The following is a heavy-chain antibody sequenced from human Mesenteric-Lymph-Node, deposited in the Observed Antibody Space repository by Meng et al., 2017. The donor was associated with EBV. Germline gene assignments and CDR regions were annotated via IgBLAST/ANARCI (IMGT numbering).Heavy chain of an antibody. V-gene: IGHV4-34*12. D-gene: IGHD3-16*01. CDR1: GDSFSAYY. CDR2: VIHSGNT. Sequence: QVQLYQWGAGLLKPSETLSLACDVYGDSFSAYYWRWIRQPPGRGLEWIGDVIHSGNTSYSPSLKSRVTISVDTSKRQFSLKLRSMTAADTAVYYCATGWGKANYWGQGTLVTVSS. CDR3: ATGWGKANY. J-gene: IGHJ4*02.